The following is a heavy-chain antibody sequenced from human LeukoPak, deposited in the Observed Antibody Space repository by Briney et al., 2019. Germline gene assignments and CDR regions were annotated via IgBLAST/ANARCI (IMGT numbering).Heavy chain of an antibody. J-gene: IGHJ5*02. CDR2: IYYSGST. V-gene: IGHV4-59*01. CDR3: ARVAVAGWFDP. CDR1: GGSISSYY. D-gene: IGHD6-19*01. Sequence: SETLSLTCTVSGGSISSYYWSWIRQPPGKGLEWIGCIYYSGSTNYNPSLKSRVTISVDTSKNQFSLKLSSVTAADTAVYYCARVAVAGWFDPRGQGTLVTVSS.